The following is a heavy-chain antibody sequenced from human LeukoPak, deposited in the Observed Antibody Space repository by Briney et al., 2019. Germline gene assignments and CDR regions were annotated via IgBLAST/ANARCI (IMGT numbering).Heavy chain of an antibody. CDR1: GFTVSSNY. J-gene: IGHJ3*02. V-gene: IGHV3-66*01. D-gene: IGHD3-10*01. CDR2: IYSGGST. Sequence: GGPLRLSCAASGFTVSSNYMSWVRQAPGKGLEWVSVIYSGGSTYYADSVKGRFTISRDNSKNTLYLQMNSLRAEDTAVYYCAREVRGAFDIWGQGTMVTVSS. CDR3: AREVRGAFDI.